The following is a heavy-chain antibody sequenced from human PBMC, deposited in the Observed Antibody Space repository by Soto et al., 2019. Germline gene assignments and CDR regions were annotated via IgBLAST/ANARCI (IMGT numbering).Heavy chain of an antibody. CDR2: IIPILGVA. CDR3: ARDVYRRGWLDN. Sequence: QVQLVQSGAEVKKPGSSVKVSCKASGGTFSSDTISWVRQAPGQGFEWMGRIIPILGVANYAPNFQGRVTITADTSTAIAYRELSSLRSEDTAVYYCARDVYRRGWLDNWGQGTLVTVSS. V-gene: IGHV1-69*08. J-gene: IGHJ4*02. D-gene: IGHD3-10*01. CDR1: GGTFSSDT.